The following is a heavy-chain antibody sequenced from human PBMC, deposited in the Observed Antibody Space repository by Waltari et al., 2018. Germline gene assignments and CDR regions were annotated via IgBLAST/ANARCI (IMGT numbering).Heavy chain of an antibody. D-gene: IGHD4-4*01. J-gene: IGHJ6*03. CDR2: ISWDGGRN. CDR1: GFTFDDYA. V-gene: IGHV3-43D*03. Sequence: EVQLVESGGVVVQPGGSLRLSCAASGFTFDDYAMHWVRQAPGKGLEWVSIISWDGGRNDYADSVKGRFTISRDNSKNSLYLQMNSLRAEDTALYYCARASTVKAYDYYYMDVWGKGTTVTVSS. CDR3: ARASTVKAYDYYYMDV.